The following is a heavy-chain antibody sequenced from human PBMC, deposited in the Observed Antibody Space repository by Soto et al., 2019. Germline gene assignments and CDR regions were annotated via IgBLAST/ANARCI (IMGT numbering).Heavy chain of an antibody. CDR1: GYSFTSYW. CDR3: ARQAYYYDSSGYSPPYYYYYYGMDV. CDR2: IYPGDSDT. V-gene: IGHV5-51*01. Sequence: GESLKISCKGSGYSFTSYWSGWVRQMPGKGLEWMGIIYPGDSDTRYSPSFQGQVTISADKSISTAYLQWSSLKASDTAMYYCARQAYYYDSSGYSPPYYYYYYGMDVWGQGTTVTVSS. D-gene: IGHD3-22*01. J-gene: IGHJ6*02.